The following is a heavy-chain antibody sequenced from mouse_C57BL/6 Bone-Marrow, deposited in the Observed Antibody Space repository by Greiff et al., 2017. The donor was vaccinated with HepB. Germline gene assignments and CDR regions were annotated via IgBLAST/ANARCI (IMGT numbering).Heavy chain of an antibody. V-gene: IGHV7-1*01. CDR1: GFTFSDFY. J-gene: IGHJ1*03. Sequence: KLVESGGGLVQSGRSLRLSCATSGFTFSDFYMEWVRQAPGKGLEWIAASRNKANDYTTEYSASVKGRFIVSRDTSQSILYLQMNALRAEDTAIYYCARDDYYGYFDVWGTGTTVTVSS. CDR3: ARDDYYGYFDV. CDR2: SRNKANDYTT.